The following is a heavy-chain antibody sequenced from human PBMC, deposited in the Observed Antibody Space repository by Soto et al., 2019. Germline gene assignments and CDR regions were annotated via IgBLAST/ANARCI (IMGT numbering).Heavy chain of an antibody. CDR1: GGSFSGYY. CDR3: ASGGQTIIPKD. V-gene: IGHV4-34*01. Sequence: SETLSLTCAVYGGSFSGYYWSWIRQPPGKGLDWIGEINHGGSTNYNPSLKSRVTISMDTSKNQFSLKLSSVTAADTAVYYCASGGQTIIPKDWGQGTLVTVSS. J-gene: IGHJ4*02. CDR2: INHGGST. D-gene: IGHD5-12*01.